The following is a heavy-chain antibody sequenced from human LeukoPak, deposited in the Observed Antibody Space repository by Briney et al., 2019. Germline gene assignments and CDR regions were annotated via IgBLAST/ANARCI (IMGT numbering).Heavy chain of an antibody. CDR2: INHSGST. J-gene: IGHJ4*02. V-gene: IGHV4-34*01. CDR1: GGSFSGYY. CDR3: ARGTGSSWYGGPFDS. D-gene: IGHD6-13*01. Sequence: PETLSLTCAVYGGSFSGYYWSWIRQPPGKGLEWIGEINHSGSTNYNPSLKSRVTTSVDTSKNQFSLKLGSVTAAGTAVYYCARGTGSSWYGGPFDSWGQGTLVTVSS.